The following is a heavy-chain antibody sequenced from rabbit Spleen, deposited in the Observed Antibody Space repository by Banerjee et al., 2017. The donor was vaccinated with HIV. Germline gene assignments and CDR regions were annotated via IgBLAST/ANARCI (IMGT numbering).Heavy chain of an antibody. Sequence: QQQLEESGGGLVKPGASLTLTCTASGFSFDSDYVMCWVRQAPGKGLEWIACINTYTGRPVYASWTKGPFTISKTASTTVTLQMTSLTAADTATYFCARGFRYRNGRVYYDLWGQGTLVTVS. CDR1: GFSFDSDYV. CDR2: INTYTGRP. CDR3: ARGFRYRNGRVYYDL. J-gene: IGHJ4*01. V-gene: IGHV1S45*01. D-gene: IGHD7-1*01.